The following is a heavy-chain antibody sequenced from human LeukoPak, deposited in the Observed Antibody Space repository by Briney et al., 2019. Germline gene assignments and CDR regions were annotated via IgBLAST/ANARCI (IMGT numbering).Heavy chain of an antibody. Sequence: RASVKVSCKASGGTFSSYAISWVRQAPGRWLEWMGRIIPILGIANYAQKFQGRVTITADKSTSTAYMELSSLRSEDTAVYYCAREGGNRYYFDYWGQGTLVTVSS. CDR2: IIPILGIA. CDR1: GGTFSSYA. D-gene: IGHD4-23*01. CDR3: AREGGNRYYFDY. V-gene: IGHV1-69*04. J-gene: IGHJ4*02.